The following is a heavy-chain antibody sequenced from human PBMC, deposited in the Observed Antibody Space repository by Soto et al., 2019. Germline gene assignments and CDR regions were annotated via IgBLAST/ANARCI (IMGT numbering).Heavy chain of an antibody. Sequence: GASVKVSCKASGGTFSSYAISWVRQAPGQGLEWMGGIIPIFGTANYAQKFQGRVTITADESTSTAYMELSSLRSEDTAVYYCARDLPRDIVVVPAALPDYGDSYFDYWGQGTLVTVSS. V-gene: IGHV1-69*13. D-gene: IGHD2-2*01. J-gene: IGHJ4*02. CDR1: GGTFSSYA. CDR2: IIPIFGTA. CDR3: ARDLPRDIVVVPAALPDYGDSYFDY.